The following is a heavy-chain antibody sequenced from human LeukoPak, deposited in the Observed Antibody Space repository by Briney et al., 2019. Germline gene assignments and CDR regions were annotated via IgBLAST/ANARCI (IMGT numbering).Heavy chain of an antibody. V-gene: IGHV4-59*01. Sequence: SQTLSLTCTVSGGSMRSYYWSWIRQPPGKGLEWIGYIHYSGSTNYNPSLKSPVTISVDTSKNQFSLKLSSVIAADTAVYYCARGPPEGPDNWFDPWGQGTLVTVSS. CDR1: GGSMRSYY. CDR3: ARGPPEGPDNWFDP. J-gene: IGHJ5*02. CDR2: IHYSGST.